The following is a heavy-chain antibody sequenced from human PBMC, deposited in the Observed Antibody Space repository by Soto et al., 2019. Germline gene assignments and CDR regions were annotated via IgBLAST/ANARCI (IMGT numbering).Heavy chain of an antibody. CDR3: ARDDGYYRLYGY. CDR1: GGSISSGDYF. CDR2: IYYTGST. Sequence: QVRLQESGPGLVKPSQTLSLTCTVSGGSISSGDYFWSWVRQPPGKGLEWIGYIYYTGSTSYNPSLKSRITMSVDTSKNQFSLKVSSVTAADTAVYFCARDDGYYRLYGYWGQGTLVTVSS. D-gene: IGHD3-3*01. V-gene: IGHV4-30-4*01. J-gene: IGHJ4*02.